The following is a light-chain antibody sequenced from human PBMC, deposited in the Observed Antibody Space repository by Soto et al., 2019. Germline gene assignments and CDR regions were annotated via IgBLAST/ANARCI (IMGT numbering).Light chain of an antibody. CDR2: AAS. J-gene: IGKJ4*01. V-gene: IGKV1-9*01. CDR1: QGISSY. CDR3: QQLNTYPLT. Sequence: QLTQAPFSMSQSARHRVTITCRASQGISSYLAWYQQKPGNAPKLLIYAASTLQSGVPSRFSGSGSGTDFTLTISSLQPEDFATYYCQQLNTYPLTVGGGTKVEIK.